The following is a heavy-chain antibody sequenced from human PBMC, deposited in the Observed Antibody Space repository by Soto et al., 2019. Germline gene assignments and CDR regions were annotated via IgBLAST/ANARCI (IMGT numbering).Heavy chain of an antibody. J-gene: IGHJ4*02. CDR2: IYYSGSTNSGST. D-gene: IGHD3-10*01. V-gene: IGHV4-31*03. Sequence: QVQLQESGPGLVKPSQTLSLTCTVSGGSISSGGYYWTWIRQHPGKGLEWIGYIYYSGSTNSGSTNYNPSLEGRVTRVGDTSKNQFSLRLNSVTAADTAVYFCARDMVYVVRGLTIFYFDYWGQGTLVTVSS. CDR3: ARDMVYVVRGLTIFYFDY. CDR1: GGSISSGGYY.